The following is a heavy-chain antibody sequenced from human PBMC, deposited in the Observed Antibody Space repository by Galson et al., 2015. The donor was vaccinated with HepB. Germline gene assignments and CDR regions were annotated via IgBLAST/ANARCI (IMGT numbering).Heavy chain of an antibody. D-gene: IGHD1-14*01. V-gene: IGHV3-21*01. CDR2: ISSSSSYI. CDR3: ARERPDNYYYGMDV. CDR1: GFTFSSYS. Sequence: SLRLSCAASGFTFSSYSMNWVRQAPGKGLEWVSSISSSSSYIYYADSVKGRFTISRDNAKNSLYLQMNSLRAEDTAVYYCARERPDNYYYGMDVWGQGTTVTVSS. J-gene: IGHJ6*02.